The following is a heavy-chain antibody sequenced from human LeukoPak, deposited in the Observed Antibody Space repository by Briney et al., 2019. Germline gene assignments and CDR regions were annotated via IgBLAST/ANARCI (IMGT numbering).Heavy chain of an antibody. CDR1: GFTFSNYA. CDR2: ISASGSST. V-gene: IGHV3-64*01. J-gene: IGHJ4*02. Sequence: PGGSLRLSCAASGFTFSNYAMHWGRQAPGKGLEYVSAISASGSSTYYANSVKGRFTFSRDNSKNTLYLQVGSLTVEDMAVYYCAGSPSYFGSARYYFDSWGRGTLVTVSS. D-gene: IGHD3-10*01. CDR3: AGSPSYFGSARYYFDS.